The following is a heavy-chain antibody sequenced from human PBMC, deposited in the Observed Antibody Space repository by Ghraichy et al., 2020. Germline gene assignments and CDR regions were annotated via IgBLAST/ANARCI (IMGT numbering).Heavy chain of an antibody. V-gene: IGHV3-23*01. D-gene: IGHD3-16*01. CDR3: AKWGEVRDFDY. CDR1: GFTFSSYA. Sequence: ETLSLTCAASGFTFSSYALTWVRQAPGKGLEWVSGISGSGGSTYYADSVKGRFTISRDNSKNTLYLQMNSLRAEDTAVYYCAKWGEVRDFDYWGQGTLVTVSS. J-gene: IGHJ4*02. CDR2: ISGSGGST.